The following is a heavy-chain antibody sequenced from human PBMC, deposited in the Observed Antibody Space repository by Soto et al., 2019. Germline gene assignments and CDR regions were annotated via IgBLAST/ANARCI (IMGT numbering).Heavy chain of an antibody. CDR1: GGSISSGGYS. J-gene: IGHJ4*02. D-gene: IGHD2-21*01. CDR3: ARDLARQGFDY. Sequence: QLQLQESGSVLVKPSQTLSLTCAVSGGSISSGGYSWSWIRQPPGKGLEWIGYIYHSGSTYYNPSLKSRVTISVDRSKNQFSLKLSSVTAADTAVYYCARDLARQGFDYWGQGTLVTVSS. V-gene: IGHV4-30-2*01. CDR2: IYHSGST.